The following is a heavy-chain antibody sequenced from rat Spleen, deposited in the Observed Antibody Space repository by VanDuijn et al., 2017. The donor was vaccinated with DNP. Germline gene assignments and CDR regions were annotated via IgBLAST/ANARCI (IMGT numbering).Heavy chain of an antibody. CDR2: IRTGGGDT. D-gene: IGHD1-4*01. J-gene: IGHJ4*01. CDR3: SRHVPRYNVMDA. CDR1: GFTFSNYG. Sequence: EVQLVESGGGLVQPGRSLKLSCAASGFTFSNYGMAWVRQTPTKGLEWVASIRTGGGDTYYRDSVKGRFTFSRNNAKSTLYLQMDSLRSEDTATYYCSRHVPRYNVMDAWGQGASVTVSS. V-gene: IGHV5S13*01.